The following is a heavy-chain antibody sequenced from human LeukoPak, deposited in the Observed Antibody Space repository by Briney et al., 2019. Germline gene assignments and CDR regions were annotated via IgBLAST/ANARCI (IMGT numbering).Heavy chain of an antibody. CDR3: ASRYCTSTNCYAFDI. Sequence: PRGSLRLSRAASGFTFSSYSMNWVRQAPGKGLEWVSSISSDSNYIFYADSVQGRFTISRDNAENSLFLQMNSLRAEDTAVYYCASRYCTSTNCYAFDIWGQGTMVTVSS. J-gene: IGHJ3*02. V-gene: IGHV3-21*01. D-gene: IGHD2-2*01. CDR2: ISSDSNYI. CDR1: GFTFSSYS.